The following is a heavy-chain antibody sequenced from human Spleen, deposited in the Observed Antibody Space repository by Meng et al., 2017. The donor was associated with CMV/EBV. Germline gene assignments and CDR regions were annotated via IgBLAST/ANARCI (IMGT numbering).Heavy chain of an antibody. V-gene: IGHV1-2*02. CDR1: GYTFTGYY. J-gene: IGHJ4*02. CDR3: ARGLTIHGVLKPPASLT. D-gene: IGHD3-3*01. Sequence: ASVKVSCKASGYTFTGYYMHWVRQAPGQGLEWMGWINPNSGGTNYAQKFQGRVTMTRDTSISTAYMELNSLRAEDTAVYYCARGLTIHGVLKPPASLTWGQGTLVTVSS. CDR2: INPNSGGT.